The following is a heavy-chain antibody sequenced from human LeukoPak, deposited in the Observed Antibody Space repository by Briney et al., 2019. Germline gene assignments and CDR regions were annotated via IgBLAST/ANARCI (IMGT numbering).Heavy chain of an antibody. CDR3: ARLYYYDSSEGMDV. D-gene: IGHD3-22*01. J-gene: IGHJ6*02. Sequence: SQTLSLTCTVSGGSISSYQWSWIRQPPGKGLEWIGYIYYSGSTNYNPSLKSRVTISVDTSKNQFSLKLSSVTAADTAVYYCARLYYYDSSEGMDVWGQGTTVTVPS. CDR2: IYYSGST. V-gene: IGHV4-59*01. CDR1: GGSISSYQ.